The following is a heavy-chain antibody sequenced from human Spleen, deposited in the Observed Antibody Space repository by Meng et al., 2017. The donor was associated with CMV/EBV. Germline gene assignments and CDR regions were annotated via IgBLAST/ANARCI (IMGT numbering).Heavy chain of an antibody. CDR2: IYYSGST. CDR3: ARDDRLDTSSWY. D-gene: IGHD6-13*01. J-gene: IGHJ4*02. Sequence: SETLSLTCTVSGGSISSSSYYWGWIRQPPGKGLEWIGSIYYSGSTYYNPSLKRRVTISVDTSKNQFSLKLSSVTAADTAVYFCARDDRLDTSSWYWGQGTLVTVSS. V-gene: IGHV4-39*07. CDR1: GGSISSSSYY.